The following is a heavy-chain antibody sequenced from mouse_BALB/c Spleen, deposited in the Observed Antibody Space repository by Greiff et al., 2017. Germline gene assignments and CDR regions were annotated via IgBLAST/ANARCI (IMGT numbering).Heavy chain of an antibody. CDR1: GFTFSDYY. V-gene: IGHV5-4*02. Sequence: EVKLVESGGGLVKPGGSLKLSCAASGFTFSDYYMHWVRQTPEKGLEWVATISDGGSYTYYPDSVKGRFTISRDKAKNNLYLQISSLKSEDTAMYYGARDREGGNAMDYWGQGTSVTVSS. J-gene: IGHJ4*01. CDR3: ARDREGGNAMDY. D-gene: IGHD1-1*02. CDR2: ISDGGSYT.